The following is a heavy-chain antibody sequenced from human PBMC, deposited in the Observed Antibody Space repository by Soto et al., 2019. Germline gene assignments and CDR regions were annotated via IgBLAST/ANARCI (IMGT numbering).Heavy chain of an antibody. J-gene: IGHJ6*02. CDR1: GFTFSSYS. CDR2: ISSSSSYI. CDR3: AREGYCSGGSCYDYYYGMDV. Sequence: EVQLVESGGGLVKPGGSLRLSCAASGFTFSSYSMNWVRQAPGKGLEWVSSISSSSSYIYYADSVKGRFTISRDNAKNSLYLQMNSRGAEDTAVYYCAREGYCSGGSCYDYYYGMDVWGQGTTVTVSS. V-gene: IGHV3-21*01. D-gene: IGHD2-15*01.